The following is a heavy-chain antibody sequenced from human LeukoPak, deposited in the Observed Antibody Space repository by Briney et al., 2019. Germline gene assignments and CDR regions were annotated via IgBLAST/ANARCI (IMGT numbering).Heavy chain of an antibody. J-gene: IGHJ4*02. V-gene: IGHV1-46*02. CDR1: GYTFNNYY. Sequence: GASVQVSCKASGYTFNNYYLHWVRQAPAQGREWMGIINPSGGSTSYAQKFQGRVTMTRDTSTSTVYMELSSLRSEDTAVYYCARAPLVASGSYNLDYWGQGTLVTVSS. CDR2: INPSGGST. CDR3: ARAPLVASGSYNLDY. D-gene: IGHD1-26*01.